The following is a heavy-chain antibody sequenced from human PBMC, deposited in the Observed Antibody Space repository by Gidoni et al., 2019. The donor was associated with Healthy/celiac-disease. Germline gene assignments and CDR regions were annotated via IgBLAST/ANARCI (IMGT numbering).Heavy chain of an antibody. CDR2: IYYSGST. V-gene: IGHV4-39*01. J-gene: IGHJ5*02. CDR1: GGSIRSRRYY. D-gene: IGHD6-13*01. Sequence: QLQLQESGPGLVKPSATLSLTCTVSGGSIRSRRYYSGWIRQPPGKGLEWIGSIYYSGSTYYNPSLKSRVTISVDTSKNQFSLKLSSVTAADTAVYYCARRRFSWVAAAGKMGYWFDPWGQGTLVTVSS. CDR3: ARRRFSWVAAAGKMGYWFDP.